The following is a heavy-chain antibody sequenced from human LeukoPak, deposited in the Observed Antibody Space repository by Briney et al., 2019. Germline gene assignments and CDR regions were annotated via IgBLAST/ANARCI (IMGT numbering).Heavy chain of an antibody. V-gene: IGHV3-30-3*01. Sequence: GGSLRLSCAASGFTFSSYAMDWVRQAPGKGLEWVAVISYDGSNKYYADSMKGRLTISRDDSQNSLFMEMNSLRAEDTAVYYCVRQDCSAGSCYLDYWGQGILVTVSS. CDR3: VRQDCSAGSCYLDY. CDR2: ISYDGSNK. D-gene: IGHD2-15*01. J-gene: IGHJ4*02. CDR1: GFTFSSYA.